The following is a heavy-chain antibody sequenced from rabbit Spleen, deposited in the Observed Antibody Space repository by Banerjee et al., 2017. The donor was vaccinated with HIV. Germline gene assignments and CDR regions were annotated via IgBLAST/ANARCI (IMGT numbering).Heavy chain of an antibody. CDR1: GFTITNYW. J-gene: IGHJ6*01. CDR3: ARDTGSSFSSYGMDL. CDR2: INIVTGKS. Sequence: QSLEEAGGDLVQPGGSLTLSCKAYGFTITNYWMNWVRQAPGKGLEWIACINIVTGKSVYASWAKGRFIMSRTSSTTVTLQMTSLTAADTATYFCARDTGSSFSSYGMDLWGQGTLVTVS. D-gene: IGHD8-1*01. V-gene: IGHV1S40*01.